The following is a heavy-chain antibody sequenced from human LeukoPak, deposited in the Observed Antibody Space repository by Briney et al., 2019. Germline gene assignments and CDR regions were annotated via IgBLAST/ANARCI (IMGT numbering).Heavy chain of an antibody. CDR3: ARAPEYYDILTGYYPGRFYYYYYYMDV. J-gene: IGHJ6*03. V-gene: IGHV1-18*01. CDR2: ISAYNGNT. D-gene: IGHD3-9*01. CDR1: GYTFTSYG. Sequence: ASVKVSCKASGYTFTSYGISWVRQAPGQGLEWMGWISAYNGNTNYAQKLQGRVTMATDTSTSTAYMELRSLRSDDTAVYYCARAPEYYDILTGYYPGRFYYYYYYMDVWGKGTTVTISS.